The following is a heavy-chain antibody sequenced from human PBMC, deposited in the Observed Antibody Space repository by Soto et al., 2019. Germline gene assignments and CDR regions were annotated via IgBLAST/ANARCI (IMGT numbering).Heavy chain of an antibody. V-gene: IGHV4-31*03. CDR1: GGSISSGGYY. CDR2: IYYSGST. CDR3: ARVRQDSGSYPRGYYYYYYGMDV. J-gene: IGHJ6*02. D-gene: IGHD3-10*01. Sequence: PSETLSLTCTVSGGSISSGGYYWSWIRQHPGKGLEWIGYIYYSGSTYYNPSLKSRVTISVDTSKNQFSLKLSSVTAADTAVYYCARVRQDSGSYPRGYYYYYYGMDVWGQGTTVTVSS.